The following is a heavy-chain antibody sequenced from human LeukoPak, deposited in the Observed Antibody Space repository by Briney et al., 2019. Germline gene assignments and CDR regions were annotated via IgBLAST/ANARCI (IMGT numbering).Heavy chain of an antibody. D-gene: IGHD6-13*01. V-gene: IGHV3-48*03. CDR2: ISSSGSTI. Sequence: GGSLRLSCAASGFTFSSYEMNWVRQAPGKGLEWVSYISSSGSTIYYADSVKGRFTISRDNAKNSLYLQMNSLRAEDAALCYCARGTAGTGRFDYWGQGTLVTVSS. J-gene: IGHJ4*02. CDR3: ARGTAGTGRFDY. CDR1: GFTFSSYE.